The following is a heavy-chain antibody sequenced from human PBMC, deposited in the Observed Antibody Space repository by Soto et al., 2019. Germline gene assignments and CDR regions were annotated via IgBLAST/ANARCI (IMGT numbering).Heavy chain of an antibody. CDR2: ISGSGGST. Sequence: HPGGSLRLSCAASGFTFSSYAMSWVRQAPGKGLEWVSAISGSGGSTYYADSVKGRFTISRDNSKNTLYLQMNSLRAEDTAVYYCAKDAPEFEGTQWPETFDDWGQGTLVTVSS. CDR3: AKDAPEFEGTQWPETFDD. D-gene: IGHD6-19*01. J-gene: IGHJ4*02. V-gene: IGHV3-23*01. CDR1: GFTFSSYA.